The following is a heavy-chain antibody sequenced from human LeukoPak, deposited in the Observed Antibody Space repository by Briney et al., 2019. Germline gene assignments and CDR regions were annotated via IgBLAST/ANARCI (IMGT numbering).Heavy chain of an antibody. Sequence: SETLSLTCTVSGGSISGYYWSWIRQPPGKGLEWIGYIYYSGSTNYNPSLKSRVTISVDTSKNQFSLKLSSVTAADTAVYYCASSLRFLEWYAFDIWGQGTMVTVSS. CDR1: GGSISGYY. CDR2: IYYSGST. V-gene: IGHV4-59*01. J-gene: IGHJ3*02. CDR3: ASSLRFLEWYAFDI. D-gene: IGHD3-3*01.